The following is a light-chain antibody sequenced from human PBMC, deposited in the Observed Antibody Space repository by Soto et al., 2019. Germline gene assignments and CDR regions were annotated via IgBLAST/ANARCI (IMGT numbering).Light chain of an antibody. CDR1: SSDVGGYNY. J-gene: IGLJ2*01. Sequence: QSALTQPPSAPGSPGQSVTISCTGTSSDVGGYNYVSWYQQHPGKAPKLMIFEVSKRPSGVPDRFSGSKSGNTASLTVSGLQAEDEADYYCSSYAGNNNKMVFGGGTKVTVL. CDR2: EVS. V-gene: IGLV2-8*01. CDR3: SSYAGNNNKMV.